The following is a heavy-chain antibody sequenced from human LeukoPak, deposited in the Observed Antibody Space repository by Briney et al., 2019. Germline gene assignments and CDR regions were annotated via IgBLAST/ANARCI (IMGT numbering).Heavy chain of an antibody. CDR3: ARDWEVAKQYYYYYMDV. CDR2: ISSSSSYI. V-gene: IGHV3-21*01. CDR1: GFTFSSYS. J-gene: IGHJ6*03. Sequence: GGSLRLSCAASGFTFSSYSMNWVRQAPGKGLEWVSSISSSSSYIYYADSVKGRFTISRDNAKNSLYLQMNSLRAEDTAVYYCARDWEVAKQYYYYYMDVWGKGTTVTVSS. D-gene: IGHD1-26*01.